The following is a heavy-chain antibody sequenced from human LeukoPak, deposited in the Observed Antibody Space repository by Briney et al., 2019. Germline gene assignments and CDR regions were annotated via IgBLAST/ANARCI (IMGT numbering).Heavy chain of an antibody. CDR3: SRGLWLPNAFYI. D-gene: IGHD4/OR15-4a*01. CDR1: GDAINSYY. Sequence: SETLSLPCSVFGDAINSYYWNWIRQPPGKGLEWIGYIYYSGRTDYTPSLKSRVTISVHTSKHQFSMTLKSTSATDTAVYTCSRGLWLPNAFYIWGQGTMVTVFS. CDR2: IYYSGRT. J-gene: IGHJ3*02. V-gene: IGHV4-59*01.